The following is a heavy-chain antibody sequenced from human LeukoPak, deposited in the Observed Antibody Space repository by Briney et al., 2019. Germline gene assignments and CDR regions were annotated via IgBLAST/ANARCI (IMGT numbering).Heavy chain of an antibody. CDR2: ITTSGTST. D-gene: IGHD1-26*01. CDR3: VVHSATSCY. CDR1: GFTFRSYG. Sequence: GRSLRLSCAASGFTFRSYGIHWVRQAPGKGLEWISYITTSGTSTYYTDSVRGRFTISRDNGKTALSLQMNSLRAEDTAVYYCVVHSATSCYWGQGTLVTVSS. V-gene: IGHV3-48*04. J-gene: IGHJ4*02.